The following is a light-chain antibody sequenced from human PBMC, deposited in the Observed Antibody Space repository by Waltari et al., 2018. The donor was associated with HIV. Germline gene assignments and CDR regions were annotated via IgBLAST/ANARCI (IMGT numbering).Light chain of an antibody. V-gene: IGLV2-8*01. CDR1: RSHIGAYDF. CDR3: SSYGDSLRVL. Sequence: QPALTQPPSASGTLGHSVTISCTGSRSHIGAYDFPSWFQQHPQSPPPLLLYEVTRRPSTVSDRLSRSSSGNPACVTVAGLQPDDEAPYVYSSYGDSLRVLFGGGTTVTVL. J-gene: IGLJ3*02. CDR2: EVT.